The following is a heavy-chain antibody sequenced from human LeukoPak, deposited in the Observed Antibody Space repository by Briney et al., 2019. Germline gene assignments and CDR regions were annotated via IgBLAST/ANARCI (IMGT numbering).Heavy chain of an antibody. Sequence: SETLSLTCAVYGGSFSGYYWSWIRQPPGKGLEWIGEINHSGSTNYNPSLKSRVTISVDTSKNQFSLKLSSVTAADTAVYYCAREKPEACYSGYDCGSFDYWGQGTLVTVSS. D-gene: IGHD5-12*01. J-gene: IGHJ4*02. CDR1: GGSFSGYY. V-gene: IGHV4-34*01. CDR2: INHSGST. CDR3: AREKPEACYSGYDCGSFDY.